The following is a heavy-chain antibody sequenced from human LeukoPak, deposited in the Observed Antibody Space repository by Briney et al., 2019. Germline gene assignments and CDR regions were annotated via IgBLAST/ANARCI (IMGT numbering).Heavy chain of an antibody. CDR1: GNSFTSYW. D-gene: IGHD6-6*01. CDR3: SSGLSLARHFDS. Sequence: GESLKISCNASGNSFTSYWNALEPQMPGKGLGWIVIIYCGDYDTRFSTSFEGQVTVSDDKPIRIAYLQWSSLKAPDTASYHRSSGLSLARHFDSWGQGALVTVSS. V-gene: IGHV5-51*04. CDR2: IYCGDYDT. J-gene: IGHJ4*02.